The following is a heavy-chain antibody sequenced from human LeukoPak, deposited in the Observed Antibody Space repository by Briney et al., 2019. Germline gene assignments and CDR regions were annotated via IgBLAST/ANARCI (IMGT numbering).Heavy chain of an antibody. CDR2: ISSSSSYI. Sequence: PGGSLRLSCAASGFTFSSYSMNWVRQALEKGLEWVSSISSSSSYIYYADSVKGRFTISRDNAKNSLYLQMNSLRAEDTAVYYCAREGGSTKYHFDYWGQGTLVTVSS. V-gene: IGHV3-21*01. J-gene: IGHJ4*02. D-gene: IGHD2-8*01. CDR3: AREGGSTKYHFDY. CDR1: GFTFSSYS.